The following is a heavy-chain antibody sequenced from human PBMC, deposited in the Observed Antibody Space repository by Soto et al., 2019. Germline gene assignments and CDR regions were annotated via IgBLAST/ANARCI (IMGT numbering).Heavy chain of an antibody. CDR3: AREVGYDFWSGSDDYYMDV. D-gene: IGHD3-3*01. Sequence: SQTLSLTCAISGDSVSSNSAAWNWIRQSPSRGLEWLGRTYYRSKWYNDYAVSVKSRITINPDTSKNQFSLQLNSVTPEDTAVYYCAREVGYDFWSGSDDYYMDVWGKGTTVTVSS. V-gene: IGHV6-1*01. CDR2: TYYRSKWYN. J-gene: IGHJ6*03. CDR1: GDSVSSNSAA.